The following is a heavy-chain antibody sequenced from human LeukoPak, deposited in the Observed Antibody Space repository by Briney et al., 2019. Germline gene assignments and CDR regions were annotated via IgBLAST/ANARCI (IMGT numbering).Heavy chain of an antibody. D-gene: IGHD6-19*01. CDR3: ASPQWLAF. V-gene: IGHV3-48*03. CDR1: GITFSSYE. Sequence: QPGGSLRLSCVVSGITFSSYEMNWVRQAPGKGLEWVSYISTSGSTIYYADSVKGRFTISRDNAKNSLYLQMNGLRAEDTAIYYCASPQWLAFWGQGTLATVSS. CDR2: ISTSGSTI. J-gene: IGHJ4*02.